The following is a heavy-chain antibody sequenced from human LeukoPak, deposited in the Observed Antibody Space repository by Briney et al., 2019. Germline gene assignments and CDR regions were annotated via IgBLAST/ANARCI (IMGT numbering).Heavy chain of an antibody. CDR3: ARDQGGSSWYRYYYYGMDV. D-gene: IGHD6-13*01. CDR1: GGSISSYY. V-gene: IGHV4-59*01. Sequence: PSETLSLTCTVSGGSISSYYWSWIRQPPGKGLEWIGYIYYSGSTNYNPSLKSRVTISVDTSKNQFSLKLSSVTAADTAVYYCARDQGGSSWYRYYYYGMDVWGQGTTVTVPS. CDR2: IYYSGST. J-gene: IGHJ6*02.